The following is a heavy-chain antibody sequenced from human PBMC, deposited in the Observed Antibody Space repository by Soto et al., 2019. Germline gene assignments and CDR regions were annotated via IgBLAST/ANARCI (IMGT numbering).Heavy chain of an antibody. Sequence: ASVKVSCKASGYTFTGYYMHWVRQAPGQGLEWMGWINPNSGGTNYAQKFQGWVTMTRDTSISTAYMELSRLRSDDMAVYYCARDSRFLEWLSPAGYYGMDVWGQGTTVTVSS. D-gene: IGHD3-3*01. CDR1: GYTFTGYY. CDR2: INPNSGGT. V-gene: IGHV1-2*04. CDR3: ARDSRFLEWLSPAGYYGMDV. J-gene: IGHJ6*02.